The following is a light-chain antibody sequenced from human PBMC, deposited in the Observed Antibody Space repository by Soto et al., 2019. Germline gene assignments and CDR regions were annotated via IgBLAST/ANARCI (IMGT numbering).Light chain of an antibody. V-gene: IGLV2-23*02. CDR1: SRELGSYNL. CDR2: EVS. Sequence: SRELGSYNLVPWYQQHPGKSPKLMIYEVSKRPSGVSNRFSGSKSGNTASLTISGLQAEDEADYSCCSYAGSSTPHYVFGTMTTFTVL. J-gene: IGLJ1*01. CDR3: CSYAGSSTPHYV.